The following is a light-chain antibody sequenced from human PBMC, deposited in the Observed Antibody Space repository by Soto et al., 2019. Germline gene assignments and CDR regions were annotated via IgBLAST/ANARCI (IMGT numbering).Light chain of an antibody. Sequence: DIQLTQSPSFLSASVGDRVTITCRASQGISNYLAWYHQKPGKAPQLLIYAASILQSGVPSRFSGSGPGTEFTLTIRSLQPEDFATYCCQQLNTSPITFGPGTKVDIK. V-gene: IGKV1-9*01. CDR1: QGISNY. J-gene: IGKJ3*01. CDR2: AAS. CDR3: QQLNTSPIT.